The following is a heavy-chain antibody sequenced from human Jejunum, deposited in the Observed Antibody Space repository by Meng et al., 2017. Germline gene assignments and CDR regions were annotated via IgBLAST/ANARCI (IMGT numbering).Heavy chain of an antibody. D-gene: IGHD6-13*01. CDR2: ISESGDTT. Sequence: GESLKISCAASGFSFGNYAMRWVRQAPGKGLEWVSSISESGDTTYYADSVKGRFTISRDNSKNTLYLEMNSLRAEDTAIYYCAKDFDSGWYAYWGQGKLVNGAS. CDR3: AKDFDSGWYAY. CDR1: GFSFGNYA. V-gene: IGHV3-23*01. J-gene: IGHJ4*02.